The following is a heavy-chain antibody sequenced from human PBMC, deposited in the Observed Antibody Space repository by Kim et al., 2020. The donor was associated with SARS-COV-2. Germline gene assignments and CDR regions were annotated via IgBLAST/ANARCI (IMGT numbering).Heavy chain of an antibody. CDR3: AKTRSGSCGGQIDF. D-gene: IGHD3-10*01. CDR1: GFTFSDHG. J-gene: IGHJ4*02. V-gene: IGHV3-23*01. Sequence: GGSLRLSCGAAGFTFSDHGMTWVRQAPGKGLEWVSSVCGGDRGTYYADSVKGRFTISRDNSKNTLYLQMNSLRAEDTARYYCAKTRSGSCGGQIDFWGKGTLVTVPT. CDR2: VCGGDRGT.